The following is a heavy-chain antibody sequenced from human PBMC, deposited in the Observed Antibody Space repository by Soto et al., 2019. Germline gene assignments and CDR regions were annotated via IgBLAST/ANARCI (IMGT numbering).Heavy chain of an antibody. CDR2: IYPDDSDS. Sequence: GESLKISCKVSGYSFSRHWIGWVRQMPGEGLEWMGVIYPDDSDSRYSPSFQGLVTISADKSISTAYLQWSGLKASDTAMYYCARLFSTSSSEYFDLWGQGTLVTVSS. CDR1: GYSFSRHW. V-gene: IGHV5-51*01. J-gene: IGHJ4*02. D-gene: IGHD6-6*01. CDR3: ARLFSTSSSEYFDL.